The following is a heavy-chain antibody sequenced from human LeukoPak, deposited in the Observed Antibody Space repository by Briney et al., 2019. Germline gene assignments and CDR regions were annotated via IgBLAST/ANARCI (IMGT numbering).Heavy chain of an antibody. CDR3: ARRATTVINGFDP. V-gene: IGHV3-9*01. CDR2: LSWNSGSI. J-gene: IGHJ5*02. D-gene: IGHD4-23*01. Sequence: GRSLRLSCAASGFTFDDYAMHWVRQAPGKGLEWVSGLSWNSGSIGYADSVRGRFTISRDNAKNTLYLQMNSLRAEDTAVYYCARRATTVINGFDPWGQGTLVTVSS. CDR1: GFTFDDYA.